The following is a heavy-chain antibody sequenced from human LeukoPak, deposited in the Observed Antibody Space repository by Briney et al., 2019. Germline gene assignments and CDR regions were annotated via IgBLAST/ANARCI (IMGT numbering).Heavy chain of an antibody. D-gene: IGHD6-19*01. V-gene: IGHV3-48*04. CDR2: ISSSSSTI. J-gene: IGHJ2*01. CDR1: GFTFSSYS. Sequence: HPGGSLRLPCAASGFTFSSYSMNWVRQAPGKGLEWVSYISSSSSTIYYADSVKGRFTISRDNAKNSLYLQMNSLRAEDTAVYYCASDLAGTAFVHFDLWGRGTLVTVSS. CDR3: ASDLAGTAFVHFDL.